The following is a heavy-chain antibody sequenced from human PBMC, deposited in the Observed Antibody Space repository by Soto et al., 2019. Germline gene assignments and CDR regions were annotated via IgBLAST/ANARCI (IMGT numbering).Heavy chain of an antibody. CDR1: GYSVSELS. CDR3: ATGLQRLVNLYYFDL. V-gene: IGHV1-24*01. J-gene: IGHJ4*02. Sequence: ASVNGSCKSSGYSVSELSIHWVRQAPGKGPEWLGCFDPEDGEIKFAQNFQGRVTMTEDTPTDTAYMQLSSLRSEDTAIYYGATGLQRLVNLYYFDLWGQGTLVTVSS. D-gene: IGHD2-15*01. CDR2: FDPEDGEI.